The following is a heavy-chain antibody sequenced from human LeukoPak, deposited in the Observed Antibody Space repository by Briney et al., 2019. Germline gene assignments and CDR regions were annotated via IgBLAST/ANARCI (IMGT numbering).Heavy chain of an antibody. CDR1: GFTFGSYA. V-gene: IGHV3-23*01. CDR2: ISGSGGST. Sequence: PGGSLRLSCAASGFTFGSYAMGWVRQAPGKGLEWVSAISGSGGSTYYADSVKGRFTISRDNSKNTLYLQMNSLRAEDTAVYYCAKGPGAAAGTRYFQHWGQGTLVTVSS. J-gene: IGHJ1*01. CDR3: AKGPGAAAGTRYFQH. D-gene: IGHD6-13*01.